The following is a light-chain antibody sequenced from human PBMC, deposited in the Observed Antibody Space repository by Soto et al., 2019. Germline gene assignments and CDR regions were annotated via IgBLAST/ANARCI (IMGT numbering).Light chain of an antibody. Sequence: IVFTQSPGTLSFSPGEKATPSCRASQSISNNYLAWYQQKPGQTPRLLIYAASSRATGIPDRFSGSGSGTDFTLTISRLEPEDFAVYYCQQYGSSPTWTFGPGTKVDIK. CDR1: QSISNNY. J-gene: IGKJ1*01. CDR2: AAS. V-gene: IGKV3-20*01. CDR3: QQYGSSPTWT.